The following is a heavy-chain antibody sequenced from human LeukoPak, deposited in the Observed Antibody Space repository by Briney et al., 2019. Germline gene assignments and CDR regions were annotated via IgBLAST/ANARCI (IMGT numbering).Heavy chain of an antibody. Sequence: GGSLRLSCAASGFTFSTYAVSWVRQAPGKGLEWVSCIDGRGVSTYYADSVKGRFTIARDNSKNTLSLQMNSLRAEDTAVYYCAREPYYDCSGSFDYWGQGTLVTVSS. D-gene: IGHD3-22*01. CDR1: GFTFSTYA. V-gene: IGHV3-23*01. CDR3: AREPYYDCSGSFDY. J-gene: IGHJ4*02. CDR2: IDGRGVST.